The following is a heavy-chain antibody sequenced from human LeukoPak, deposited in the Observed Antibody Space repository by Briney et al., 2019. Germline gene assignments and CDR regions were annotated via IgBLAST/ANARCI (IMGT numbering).Heavy chain of an antibody. J-gene: IGHJ4*02. CDR1: GFTFSGYN. Sequence: GGSLRLSCAASGFTFSGYNMHWVRQAPVKGLEWVALISYDGSNKNYADSVKGRFAISRDNSKNTLYLQMNSVRAEDTAVYYCAREPSGVLGLDYWGQGTLVTVSS. CDR3: AREPSGVLGLDY. D-gene: IGHD3-10*01. V-gene: IGHV3-30*09. CDR2: ISYDGSNK.